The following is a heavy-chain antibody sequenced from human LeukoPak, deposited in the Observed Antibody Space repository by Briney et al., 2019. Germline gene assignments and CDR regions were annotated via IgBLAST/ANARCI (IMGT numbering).Heavy chain of an antibody. CDR1: GFNFGDFA. Sequence: PGRSLRLSCTASGFNFGDFAMSWVRQAPGKGLEWVSYISSSGSTIYYADSVKGRFTISRDNAKNSLYLQMNSLRAEDTAVYYCAREWGQIGPGAFDIWGQGTMVTVSS. CDR3: AREWGQIGPGAFDI. CDR2: ISSSGSTI. V-gene: IGHV3-48*03. D-gene: IGHD1-26*01. J-gene: IGHJ3*02.